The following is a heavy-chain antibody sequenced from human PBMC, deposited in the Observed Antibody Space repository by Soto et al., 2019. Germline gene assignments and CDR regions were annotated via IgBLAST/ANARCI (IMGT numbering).Heavy chain of an antibody. CDR1: GGSISSYY. D-gene: IGHD2-15*01. CDR3: ARVDRLTAEGDCSGGSCYSSYAFDI. CDR2: IYYSGST. Sequence: SETLSLTCTVSGGSISSYYWSWIRQPPGKGLEWIGYIYYSGSTNYNPSLKSRVTISVDTSKNQFSLKLSSVTAADTAVYYCARVDRLTAEGDCSGGSCYSSYAFDIWGQGTMVTVSS. J-gene: IGHJ3*02. V-gene: IGHV4-59*01.